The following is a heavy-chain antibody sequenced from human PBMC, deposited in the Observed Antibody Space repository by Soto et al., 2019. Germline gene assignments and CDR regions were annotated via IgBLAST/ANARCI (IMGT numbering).Heavy chain of an antibody. CDR3: ARGRVTIFGVVIPGYFDY. J-gene: IGHJ4*02. CDR1: GGSFSGYY. CDR2: INHSGST. D-gene: IGHD3-3*01. V-gene: IGHV4-34*01. Sequence: SETLSLTCAVYGGSFSGYYWSWIRQPPGKGLEWIGEINHSGSTNYNPSLKSRVTISVDTSKNQFSLKLSSVTAADTAVYYCARGRVTIFGVVIPGYFDYWGQGTLVTSPQ.